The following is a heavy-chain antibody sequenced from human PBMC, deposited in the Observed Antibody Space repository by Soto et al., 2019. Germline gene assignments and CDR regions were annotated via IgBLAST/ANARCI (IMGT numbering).Heavy chain of an antibody. CDR2: IYYSGST. CDR1: GGSISSGGYY. V-gene: IGHV4-31*03. CDR3: ARGLADTAMVPDAFDI. J-gene: IGHJ3*02. Sequence: QVQLQESGPGLVKPSQTLSLTCTVSGGSISSGGYYWSWIRQHPGKGLEWIGYIYYSGSTYYNPSLKSRVTISXXTXKXXFSRKLSSVTAADTAVYYCARGLADTAMVPDAFDIWGQGTMVTVSS. D-gene: IGHD5-18*01.